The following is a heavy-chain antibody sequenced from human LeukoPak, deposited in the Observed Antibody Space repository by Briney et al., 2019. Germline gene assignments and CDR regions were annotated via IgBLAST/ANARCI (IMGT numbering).Heavy chain of an antibody. CDR1: GYSFTSYW. Sequence: GESLKISCKGSGYSFTSYWIGWVRQMPGKGLEWMGIIHPGDSDTRYSPSFQGQVTISADKSISTAHLQWSSLKASDTAIYYCARAGTYYYYHMDVWGKGTTVTVFS. D-gene: IGHD6-19*01. CDR3: ARAGTYYYYHMDV. CDR2: IHPGDSDT. J-gene: IGHJ6*03. V-gene: IGHV5-51*01.